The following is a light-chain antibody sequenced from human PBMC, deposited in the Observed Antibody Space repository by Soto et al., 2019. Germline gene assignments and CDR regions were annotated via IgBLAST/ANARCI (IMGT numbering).Light chain of an antibody. CDR2: RAS. Sequence: DLQMTQSPSSLSASVGDRVTITCRASQIINTWLAWYQQKPGKAPKLVIYRASNLVNGVPSRFRGSGSGTEFTLTISSLQPDDFSIYYCQQYETYSGTFGPGTKVDL. V-gene: IGKV1-5*03. CDR3: QQYETYSGT. CDR1: QIINTW. J-gene: IGKJ3*01.